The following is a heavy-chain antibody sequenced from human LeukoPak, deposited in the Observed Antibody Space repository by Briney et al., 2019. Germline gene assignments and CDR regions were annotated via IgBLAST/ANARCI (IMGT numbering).Heavy chain of an antibody. CDR2: INPSGGGT. CDR1: GYTFTSYY. Sequence: ASVKVSCKASGYTFTSYYMHWLRQAPGQGLEGVGAINPSGGGTRYAQKFQGRVTMTRDTSTSAVYMELSSLRSEDTAVYYCAREGGGDCSGGSCYRFDPWGQGTLVTVSS. CDR3: AREGGGDCSGGSCYRFDP. V-gene: IGHV1-46*01. D-gene: IGHD2-15*01. J-gene: IGHJ5*02.